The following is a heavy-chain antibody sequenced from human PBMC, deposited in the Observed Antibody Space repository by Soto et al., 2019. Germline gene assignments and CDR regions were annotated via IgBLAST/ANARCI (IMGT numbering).Heavy chain of an antibody. CDR3: ARDRGVAPPVAGNTHYYYYMDV. V-gene: IGHV1-18*01. CDR2: ISAYNGNT. J-gene: IGHJ6*03. CDR1: GYSFTNYG. D-gene: IGHD6-19*01. Sequence: QDQLVQSGVEVKKPGASVKVSCKASGYSFTNYGITWVRQAPGQGFEWLGWISAYNGNTNYAQKFQGRVTMTTDASTSTAYFELRSPRSDDTAGYYCARDRGVAPPVAGNTHYYYYMDVWGKGTTVTVSS.